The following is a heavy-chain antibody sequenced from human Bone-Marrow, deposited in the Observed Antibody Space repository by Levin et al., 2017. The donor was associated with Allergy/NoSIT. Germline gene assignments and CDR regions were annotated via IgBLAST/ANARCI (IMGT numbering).Heavy chain of an antibody. CDR1: GFTFSSYG. CDR3: AKDRFWPEYYFDY. Sequence: GESLKISCAASGFTFSSYGMHWLRQAPGKGLEWVALVSYDGRYKYYADSVKGRFSISRDSSKNTLYLQMNTLGVEDTAVYYCAKDRFWPEYYFDYWGQGTLVTVSS. D-gene: IGHD3-3*01. J-gene: IGHJ4*02. V-gene: IGHV3-30*18. CDR2: VSYDGRYK.